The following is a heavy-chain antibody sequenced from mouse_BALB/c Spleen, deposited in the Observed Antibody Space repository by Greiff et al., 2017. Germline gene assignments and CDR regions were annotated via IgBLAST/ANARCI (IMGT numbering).Heavy chain of an antibody. Sequence: EVMLVESGGGLVQPGGSLRLSCATSGFTFTDYYMSWVRQPPGKALEWLGFIRNKANGYTTAYSASVKGRFTISRDNSQSILYLQMNALRAEDTAIYYSARAPIYDGYYGAYWGQGTLVTVSA. J-gene: IGHJ3*01. CDR1: GFTFTDYY. V-gene: IGHV7-3*02. CDR2: IRNKANGYTT. CDR3: ARAPIYDGYYGAY. D-gene: IGHD2-3*01.